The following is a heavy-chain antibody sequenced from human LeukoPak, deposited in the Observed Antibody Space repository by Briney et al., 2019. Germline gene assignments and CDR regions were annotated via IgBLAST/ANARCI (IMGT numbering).Heavy chain of an antibody. V-gene: IGHV3-21*01. CDR1: GFAFSSYD. CDR2: ITSSSNYI. D-gene: IGHD1-14*01. Sequence: GGSLRLSCAASGFAFSSYDMNWVRQALGKGLEWVSSITSSSNYIYYADSVKGRFTISRDNAKNSLYLQMNSLRAEDTAVYYCATSAVYEVDYWGQGTLVTVSS. CDR3: ATSAVYEVDY. J-gene: IGHJ4*02.